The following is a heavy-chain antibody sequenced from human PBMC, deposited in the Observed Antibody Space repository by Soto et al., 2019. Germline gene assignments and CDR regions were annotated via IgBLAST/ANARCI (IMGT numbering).Heavy chain of an antibody. Sequence: SVKVSCKASGYTFTGYYMHWVRQAPGQGLEWMGGIIPIFGTANYAQKFQGRVTITADESTSTAYMELSSLRSEDTAVYYCARDQRRDYYGSGTYYYGMDVWGQGTTVTVSS. CDR2: IIPIFGTA. CDR1: GYTFTGYY. D-gene: IGHD3-10*01. CDR3: ARDQRRDYYGSGTYYYGMDV. V-gene: IGHV1-69*13. J-gene: IGHJ6*02.